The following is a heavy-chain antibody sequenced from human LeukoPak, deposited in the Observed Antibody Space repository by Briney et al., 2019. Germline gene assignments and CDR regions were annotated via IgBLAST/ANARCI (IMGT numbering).Heavy chain of an antibody. CDR3: ASEENSSSSGSAYYMDV. CDR2: IIPIFGTA. J-gene: IGHJ6*03. V-gene: IGHV1-69*06. D-gene: IGHD6-6*01. Sequence: GASVKVSCKASGGTFSSYAISWVRQAPGQGLEWMGGIIPIFGTANYAQKFQGRVTITADKSTSTAYMELSSLRSEDTAVYYCASEENSSSSGSAYYMDVWGKGTTVTVSS. CDR1: GGTFSSYA.